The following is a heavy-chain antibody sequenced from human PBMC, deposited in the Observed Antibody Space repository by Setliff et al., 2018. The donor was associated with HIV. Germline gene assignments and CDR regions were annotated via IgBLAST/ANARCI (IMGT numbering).Heavy chain of an antibody. J-gene: IGHJ3*01. CDR2: LSGSGSVT. D-gene: IGHD3-9*01. CDR3: ARAYDILIVNAFDV. Sequence: PGGSLRLSCAASGFTFSTYAMSWVRQVPGKGLEWVSGLSGSGSVTHYADSVKGRFTVSRDNSKNTVFLQMSNLRADDAAVYYCARAYDILIVNAFDVWGPGTMVTVSS. CDR1: GFTFSTYA. V-gene: IGHV3-23*01.